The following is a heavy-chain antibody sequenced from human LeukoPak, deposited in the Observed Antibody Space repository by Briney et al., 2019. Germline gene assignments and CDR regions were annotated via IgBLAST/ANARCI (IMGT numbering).Heavy chain of an antibody. CDR3: ARDNIWAFDI. CDR1: GFTSFSFP. Sequence: GGSLRLSCEASGFTSFSFPMNCVRQAPGKGLEWVSHIRTDGTITYADSVKGRFTISRDDAKTSVYLQMNSLRDEDTAIYYCARDNIWAFDIWGQGTMVTVSS. J-gene: IGHJ3*02. D-gene: IGHD2/OR15-2a*01. CDR2: IRTDGTI. V-gene: IGHV3-69-1*01.